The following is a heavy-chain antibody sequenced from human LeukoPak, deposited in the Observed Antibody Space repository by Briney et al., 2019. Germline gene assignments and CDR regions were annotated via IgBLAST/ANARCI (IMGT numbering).Heavy chain of an antibody. V-gene: IGHV3-7*03. CDR3: ARVTYGSGTYGAFDY. CDR2: IKQDGSEK. Sequence: GGSLRLSCAASGFTFSSYGMSWVRQAPGKGLEWVANIKQDGSEKYYVDSVKGRFTISRDNAKNSLSLQMNSLRAEDTAVYYCARVTYGSGTYGAFDYWGQGTLVTVSS. D-gene: IGHD3-10*01. J-gene: IGHJ4*02. CDR1: GFTFSSYG.